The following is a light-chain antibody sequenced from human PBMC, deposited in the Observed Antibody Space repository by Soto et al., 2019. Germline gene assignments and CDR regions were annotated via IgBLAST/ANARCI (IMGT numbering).Light chain of an antibody. CDR2: EVS. V-gene: IGLV2-8*01. CDR1: SSDVGGYNY. Sequence: QSALTQPPSASGCPGQSVTISCTGTSSDVGGYNYVSWYQQHPGKAPKLMIYEVSKLPSGVPDRFSGSKSGNPASLTGSGLQAEDEADYYYSSYAGSKNWGVFGGGTKLTVL. CDR3: SSYAGSKNWGV. J-gene: IGLJ2*01.